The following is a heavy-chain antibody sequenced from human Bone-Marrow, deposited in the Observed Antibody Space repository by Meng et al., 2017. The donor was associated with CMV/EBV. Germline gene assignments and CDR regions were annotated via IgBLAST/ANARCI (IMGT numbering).Heavy chain of an antibody. D-gene: IGHD2-15*01. Sequence: KVSCKGSGYTFGDYWIGWVRQMPGKGLEWMGIIYPGDSDTRVSLSLQGQVTISADKSISTAYLQWSSLKASDTAMYYCATWSDYFDYWGQGTLVTVSS. CDR2: IYPGDSDT. CDR1: GYTFGDYW. CDR3: ATWSDYFDY. V-gene: IGHV5-51*01. J-gene: IGHJ4*02.